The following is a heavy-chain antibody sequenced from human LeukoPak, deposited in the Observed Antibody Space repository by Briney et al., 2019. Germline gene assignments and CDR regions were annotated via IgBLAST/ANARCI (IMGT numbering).Heavy chain of an antibody. CDR2: IRYDGSNK. CDR1: GFTFASLG. J-gene: IGHJ4*02. V-gene: IGHV3-30*02. CDR3: ANAVTTERRVGFDY. D-gene: IGHD4-17*01. Sequence: TGGSLRLSCLASGFTFASLGMHWVRQAPGKGLEWVAFIRYDGSNKYYADSVKGRFTISRDNSKNTLYLQMNSLRAEDTAVYYCANAVTTERRVGFDYWGQGTLVTVSS.